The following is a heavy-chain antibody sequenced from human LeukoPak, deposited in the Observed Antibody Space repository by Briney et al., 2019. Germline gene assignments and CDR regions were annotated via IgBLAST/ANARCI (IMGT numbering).Heavy chain of an antibody. CDR2: MNPNSGNT. D-gene: IGHD3-9*01. CDR3: ARGSSRDILTGYYIY. J-gene: IGHJ4*02. CDR1: GYSFTNYG. Sequence: ASVKVSCKTSGYSFTNYGISWVRQAPGQGLEWMGWMNPNSGNTGYAQKFQGRVTITRNTSISTAYMELSSLRSEDTAVYYCARGSSRDILTGYYIYWGQGTLVTVSS. V-gene: IGHV1-8*03.